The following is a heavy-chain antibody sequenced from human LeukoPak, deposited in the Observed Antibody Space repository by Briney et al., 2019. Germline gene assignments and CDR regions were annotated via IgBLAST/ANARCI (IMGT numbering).Heavy chain of an antibody. CDR2: ISSSSSYT. D-gene: IGHD3-10*01. CDR1: GFTFSDYY. CDR3: AKDDYGSGSYYSDY. Sequence: GGSLRLSCAASGFTFSDYYMSWIRQAPGKGLEWVSYISSSSSYTNYADSVKGRFTISRDNSKNTLYLQMNSLRAEDTAVYYCAKDDYGSGSYYSDYWGQGTLVTVSS. J-gene: IGHJ4*02. V-gene: IGHV3-11*05.